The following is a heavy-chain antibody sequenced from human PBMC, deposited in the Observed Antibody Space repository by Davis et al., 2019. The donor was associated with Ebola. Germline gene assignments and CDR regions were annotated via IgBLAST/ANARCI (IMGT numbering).Heavy chain of an antibody. V-gene: IGHV3-64*01. Sequence: PGGSLRLSCAASGFTFSSYAMHWVRQAPGKGLEYVSAISSNGGSTYYANSVKGRFTISRDNSKNTLYLQMGSLRAEDMAVYYCARDDHRVVVPAAIPRPMWFDPWGQGTLVTVSS. CDR2: ISSNGGST. D-gene: IGHD2-2*01. CDR3: ARDDHRVVVPAAIPRPMWFDP. J-gene: IGHJ5*02. CDR1: GFTFSSYA.